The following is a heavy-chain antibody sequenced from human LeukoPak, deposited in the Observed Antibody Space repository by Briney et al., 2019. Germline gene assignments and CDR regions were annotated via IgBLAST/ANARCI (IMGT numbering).Heavy chain of an antibody. Sequence: GGSPRLSCVASGFSFDGYVMSWVRQAPEKGLEWVSSINYNGANTAYVDSVKGRFTISRDNAKNSLYLQMNSLRAEDTALYYCARMYSSGWNAFDIWGQGTMVTVSS. CDR2: INYNGANT. J-gene: IGHJ3*02. CDR1: GFSFDGYV. CDR3: ARMYSSGWNAFDI. V-gene: IGHV3-20*04. D-gene: IGHD6-19*01.